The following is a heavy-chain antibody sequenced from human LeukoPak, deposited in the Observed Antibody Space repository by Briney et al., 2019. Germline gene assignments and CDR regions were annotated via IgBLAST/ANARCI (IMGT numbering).Heavy chain of an antibody. CDR2: IYPGDSDT. J-gene: IGHJ6*02. CDR1: GYSFTSYW. V-gene: IGHV5-51*01. Sequence: GESLKISCKGSGYSFTSYWIGWVRQMPGKGQEWMGIIYPGDSDTRYSPSFQGQVTISADKSISTAYLQWSSLKASDTAMYYCARSDIVVVPAAGYYYYYGMDAWGQGTTVTVSS. CDR3: ARSDIVVVPAAGYYYYYGMDA. D-gene: IGHD2-2*01.